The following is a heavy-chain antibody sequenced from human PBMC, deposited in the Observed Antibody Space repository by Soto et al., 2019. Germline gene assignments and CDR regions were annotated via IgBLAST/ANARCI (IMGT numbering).Heavy chain of an antibody. CDR1: GFTFSSYG. V-gene: IGHV3-30*18. CDR2: ISYDGSNK. Sequence: GGSLRLSCAASGFTFSSYGMHWVRQAPGKGLEWVAVISYDGSNKYYADSVKGRFTISRDNSKNTLYLQMNSLRAEDTAVYYCAKVSLRFLDPRSYYYGMDVWGQGTTVTVSS. CDR3: AKVSLRFLDPRSYYYGMDV. D-gene: IGHD3-3*01. J-gene: IGHJ6*02.